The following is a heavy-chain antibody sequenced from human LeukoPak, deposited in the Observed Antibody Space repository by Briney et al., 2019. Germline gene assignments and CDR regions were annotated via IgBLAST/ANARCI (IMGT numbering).Heavy chain of an antibody. CDR1: GGSFSGYY. CDR3: ARVIGSSDLIDY. CDR2: INHSGST. J-gene: IGHJ4*02. D-gene: IGHD6-6*01. V-gene: IGHV4-34*01. Sequence: SETLSLTCAVYGGSFSGYYWSWIRQPPGKGLEWIGEINHSGSTNYNPSLKSRVTISVDTSKNQFSLKLSSVTAADTAVYYCARVIGSSDLIDYWGQGTLVTVSP.